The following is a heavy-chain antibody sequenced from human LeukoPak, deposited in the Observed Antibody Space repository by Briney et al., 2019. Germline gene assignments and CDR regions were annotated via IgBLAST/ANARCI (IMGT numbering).Heavy chain of an antibody. J-gene: IGHJ4*02. CDR3: ASHYYDSSGYSN. CDR2: ISSSSSYI. CDR1: GFTFSSYR. Sequence: PGGSLRLSCAASGFTFSSYRMTWVRQAPGKGLEWVSSISSSSSYIYYADSVKGRFTISRDNAKNSLYLQMNSLRAEDTAVYYCASHYYDSSGYSNWGQGTLVTVSS. D-gene: IGHD3-22*01. V-gene: IGHV3-21*01.